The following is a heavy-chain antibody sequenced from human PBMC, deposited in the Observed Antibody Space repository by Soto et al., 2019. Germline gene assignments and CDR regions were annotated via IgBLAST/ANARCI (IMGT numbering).Heavy chain of an antibody. D-gene: IGHD3-10*01. CDR1: GFTFSIFG. Sequence: GGSLRLSCAASGFTFSIFGMHWVRQAPGKGLEWVAVLSYDGTYKYYADSVKGHFTISRDNSKNTLFLQMKSLRPEDTAVYYCAKDQAKYGSGYFYGMDVWGQGTAVTVYS. CDR3: AKDQAKYGSGYFYGMDV. V-gene: IGHV3-30*18. J-gene: IGHJ6*02. CDR2: LSYDGTYK.